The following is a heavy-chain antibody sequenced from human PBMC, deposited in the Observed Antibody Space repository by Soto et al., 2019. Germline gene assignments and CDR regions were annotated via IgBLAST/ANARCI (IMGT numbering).Heavy chain of an antibody. J-gene: IGHJ6*02. CDR3: ARDRIQLRLGKYSFHGMDV. D-gene: IGHD3-16*01. V-gene: IGHV1-69*06. CDR2: IVPRFDSP. CDR1: GGTFSDYA. Sequence: QVQLVQSGAEMRKPGSSLRVSCKASGGTFSDYAFSWVRQAPGQALEWMGGIVPRFDSPNYAQKFGGRVTITADTSSSTVYMALSSLRFDDTAVYFCARDRIQLRLGKYSFHGMDVWGQGTTIIVSS.